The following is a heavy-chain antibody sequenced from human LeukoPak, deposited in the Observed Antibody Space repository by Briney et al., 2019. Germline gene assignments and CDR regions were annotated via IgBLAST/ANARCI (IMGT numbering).Heavy chain of an antibody. D-gene: IGHD3-10*01. CDR1: GGSISSGDYY. V-gene: IGHV4-30-4*08. CDR2: IYYSGST. Sequence: SETLSLTCTVSGGSISSGDYYWSWIRQPPGKGLEWIGYIYYSGSTYYNPSLKSRVTISVDTSKNQFSLKLSSVTAADTAVYYCARLVQKRGYGSGSYFDYWGQGTLVTVSS. J-gene: IGHJ4*02. CDR3: ARLVQKRGYGSGSYFDY.